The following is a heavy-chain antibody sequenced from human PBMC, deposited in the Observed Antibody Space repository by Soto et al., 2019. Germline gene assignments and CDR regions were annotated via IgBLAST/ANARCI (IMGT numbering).Heavy chain of an antibody. J-gene: IGHJ4*02. Sequence: PGGSLRLSCAASGFTFSSYAMSWVRQAPGKGLEWVSAISGSGGSGGGINTYYADSVKGRFTISRDNSKNTLSLQMNSLRAEDTAVYYCAKLSGVWVFGVDPFDYWGQGALVTVSS. CDR1: GFTFSSYA. V-gene: IGHV3-23*01. CDR3: AKLSGVWVFGVDPFDY. CDR2: ISGSGGSGGGINT. D-gene: IGHD3-3*01.